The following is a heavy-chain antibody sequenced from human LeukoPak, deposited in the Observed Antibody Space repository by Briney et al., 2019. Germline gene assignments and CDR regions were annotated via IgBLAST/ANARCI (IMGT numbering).Heavy chain of an antibody. CDR3: AGFFWSGYSRAYYMDV. CDR2: FDPEDGET. D-gene: IGHD3-3*01. J-gene: IGHJ6*03. CDR1: GYTLTELS. V-gene: IGHV1-24*01. Sequence: ASVKVSCKVSGYTLTELSMHWVRQAPGKGLEWMGGFDPEDGETIYAQKFQGRVTMTEDTSTDTAYMELSSLRSEDTAVYYCAGFFWSGYSRAYYMDVWGKGTTVTVSS.